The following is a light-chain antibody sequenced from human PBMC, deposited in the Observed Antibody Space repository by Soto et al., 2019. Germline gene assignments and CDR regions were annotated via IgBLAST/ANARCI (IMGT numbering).Light chain of an antibody. V-gene: IGKV3-15*01. CDR2: GGS. J-gene: IGKJ4*01. Sequence: EMVMAQSPGTLSVSPGETATLSCRASQSVSSKLAWYQQKPGQSPTLLIYGGSTRAAGIPDRFSGNGSGTEFTLTISSLQSEDFAVYYCQQYGNWPPVTFGGGTKVEIK. CDR1: QSVSSK. CDR3: QQYGNWPPVT.